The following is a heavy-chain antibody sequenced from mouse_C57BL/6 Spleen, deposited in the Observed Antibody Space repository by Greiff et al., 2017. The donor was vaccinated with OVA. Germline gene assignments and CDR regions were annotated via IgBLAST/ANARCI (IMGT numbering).Heavy chain of an antibody. CDR3: AIEAYYYGSCLDY. CDR2: IHPSDSDT. V-gene: IGHV1-74*01. J-gene: IGHJ2*01. Sequence: VQLRQPGAELVKPGASVKVSCKASGYTFTSYWMHWVKQRPGQGLEWIGRIHPSDSDTNYNQKFKGKATLTVDKSSSTAYMQLSSLTSADSAVYYCAIEAYYYGSCLDYWGQGTTLTVSS. CDR1: GYTFTSYW. D-gene: IGHD1-1*01.